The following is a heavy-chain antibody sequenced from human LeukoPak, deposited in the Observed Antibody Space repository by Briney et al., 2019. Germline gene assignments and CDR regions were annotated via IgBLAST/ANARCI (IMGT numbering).Heavy chain of an antibody. CDR3: AGVGDYNWNYFDY. CDR1: GGSISSYY. Sequence: PSETLSLTCTVSGGSISSYYWSWIRQPPGKGLEWIGYIYYSGSTNYNPSLKSRVTISVDTSKNQFSLKLSSVTAADTAVYYCAGVGDYNWNYFDYWGQGTLLTVSS. D-gene: IGHD1-20*01. V-gene: IGHV4-59*01. CDR2: IYYSGST. J-gene: IGHJ4*02.